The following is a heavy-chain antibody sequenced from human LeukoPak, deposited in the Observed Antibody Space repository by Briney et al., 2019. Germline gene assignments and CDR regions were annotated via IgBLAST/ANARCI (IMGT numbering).Heavy chain of an antibody. V-gene: IGHV3-23*01. CDR2: ISGAGGRT. Sequence: GGSLRLSCAASGFSPSTYAMSWVRQAPGKGPEWVSAISGAGGRTYYADSVEGRFTISRDNSKNTLYLQMDSLRAEDTAVYYCAKDRADNGDRLRFDPWGQGTLVTVSS. D-gene: IGHD4-17*01. CDR1: GFSPSTYA. CDR3: AKDRADNGDRLRFDP. J-gene: IGHJ5*02.